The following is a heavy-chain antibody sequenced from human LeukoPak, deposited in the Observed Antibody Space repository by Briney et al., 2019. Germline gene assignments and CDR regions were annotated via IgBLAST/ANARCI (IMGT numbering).Heavy chain of an antibody. D-gene: IGHD3-9*01. V-gene: IGHV3-33*08. CDR2: IWYDGSNK. CDR3: ARDLSESTYYDILTGFDY. J-gene: IGHJ4*02. Sequence: AGGSLRLSCAASGFTFSSYGMHWVRQAPGKGLEWVAVIWYDGSNKYYADSVKGRFTISRDNSKNTLYLQMNGLRAEDTAVYYCARDLSESTYYDILTGFDYWGQGTLVTVSS. CDR1: GFTFSSYG.